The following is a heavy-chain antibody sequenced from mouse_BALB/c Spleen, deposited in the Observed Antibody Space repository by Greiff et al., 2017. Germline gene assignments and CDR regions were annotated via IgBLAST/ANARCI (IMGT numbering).Heavy chain of an antibody. V-gene: IGHV5-12-1*01. Sequence: EVQRVESGGGLVKPGGSLKLSCAASGFAFRSYDMSWVRQTPAKRLEWVAYISSGGGSTYYPDTVKGRFTISRDNAKNTLYLQMSSLKSEDTAMYYCARLNWDNYAMDGWGQGTAVTVSS. D-gene: IGHD4-1*01. CDR3: ARLNWDNYAMDG. CDR2: ISSGGGST. CDR1: GFAFRSYD. J-gene: IGHJ4*01.